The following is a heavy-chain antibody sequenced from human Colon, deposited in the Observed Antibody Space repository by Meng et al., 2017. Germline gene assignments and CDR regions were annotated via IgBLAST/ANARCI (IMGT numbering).Heavy chain of an antibody. CDR3: ARASAIVGAKYYFDD. CDR2: ISAYNGDT. D-gene: IGHD1-26*01. V-gene: IGHV1-18*04. J-gene: IGHJ4*02. Sequence: ASVKVSCTASGYTFTNNGIRWVRQAPGQGLEWMGWISAYNGDTHYAQNLQGRVTITTDTSTNTVYMELRSLRSDDTAVYYCARASAIVGAKYYFDDWGQGTLVTVSS. CDR1: GYTFTNNG.